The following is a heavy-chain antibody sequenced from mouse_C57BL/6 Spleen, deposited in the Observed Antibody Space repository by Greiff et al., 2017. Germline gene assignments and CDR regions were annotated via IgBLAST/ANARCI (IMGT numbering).Heavy chain of an antibody. Sequence: VQLQQSGPELVKPGASVKISCKASGYAFSSSWLNWVKQRPGKGLEWIGRIYPGDGDTNYNGKFKGKATLTADKSSSTAYMQLSSLTSEDSAVYFCARSSYGNYVDYAMDYWGQGTSVTVSS. CDR2: IYPGDGDT. CDR3: ARSSYGNYVDYAMDY. CDR1: GYAFSSSW. J-gene: IGHJ4*01. D-gene: IGHD2-10*02. V-gene: IGHV1-82*01.